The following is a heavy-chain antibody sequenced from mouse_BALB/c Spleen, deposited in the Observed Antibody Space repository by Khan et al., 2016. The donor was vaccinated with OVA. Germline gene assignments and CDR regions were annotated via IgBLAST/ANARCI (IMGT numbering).Heavy chain of an antibody. D-gene: IGHD1-3*01. CDR3: VRGSGDYRFAY. V-gene: IGHV1S137*01. Sequence: QVQLKESGAELVRPGVSVKISCKGSGYTFTDYVMHWVKQSHAKSLEWIGVISTYYGDTTHNQKFKGKATMTVDKSSSTAYMELARLTSEDSAIYYCVRGSGDYRFAYWGQGTLVTVSA. CDR2: ISTYYGDT. J-gene: IGHJ3*01. CDR1: GYTFTDYV.